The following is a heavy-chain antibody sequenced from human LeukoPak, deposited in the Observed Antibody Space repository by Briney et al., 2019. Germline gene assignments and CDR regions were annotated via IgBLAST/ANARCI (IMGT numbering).Heavy chain of an antibody. CDR1: GFSFSDYG. CDR3: AKPPTACSTSCYLDRFDY. J-gene: IGHJ4*02. D-gene: IGHD2-2*01. Sequence: PGGSLRLSCAASGFSFSDYGINWVRQAPGKGLEWLSFVSGKSRAIYYADSVKGRFTISRDNSKNTLYLQMNSLRAEDTAVYYCAKPPTACSTSCYLDRFDYWGQGTLVTVSS. V-gene: IGHV3-48*01. CDR2: VSGKSRAI.